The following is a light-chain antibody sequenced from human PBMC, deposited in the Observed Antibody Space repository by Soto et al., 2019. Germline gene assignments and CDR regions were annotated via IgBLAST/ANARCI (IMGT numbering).Light chain of an antibody. CDR2: GAS. CDR3: QQYGSSPYT. J-gene: IGKJ2*01. V-gene: IGKV3-20*01. CDR1: QSVSSSS. Sequence: EIVLTQSPGTLSLSPGERATLSCRASQSVSSSSLAWYQQKPGQAPRLLIYGASSRATGIPDRFSGSGSGTDFTLTISRLEPEDFAVFYCQQYGSSPYTLGRGTKLEIK.